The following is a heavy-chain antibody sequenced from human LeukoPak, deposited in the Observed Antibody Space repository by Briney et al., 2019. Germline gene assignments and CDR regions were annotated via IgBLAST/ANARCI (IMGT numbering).Heavy chain of an antibody. J-gene: IGHJ4*02. V-gene: IGHV4-61*05. Sequence: SETLSLTCTVSGGSISSNSYYWGWIRQPPGKGLEWIGYIYYSGSTNYNPSLKSRVTISVDTSKNQFSLKLSSVTAADTAVYCCARSRSSGWSTYFDYWGQGTLVTVSS. CDR1: GGSISSNSYY. CDR2: IYYSGST. CDR3: ARSRSSGWSTYFDY. D-gene: IGHD6-19*01.